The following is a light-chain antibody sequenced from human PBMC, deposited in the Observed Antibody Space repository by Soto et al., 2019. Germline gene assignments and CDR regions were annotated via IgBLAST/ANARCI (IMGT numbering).Light chain of an antibody. CDR1: QSVSSSY. Sequence: EIVLTQSPGTLSLSPGERATLSCRASQSVSSSYLGWYQQKPGQAPRLLIYGASSRATGIPARFSGSGSGTEFTLTISRLEPEDFAVYYCQQYGNWPPYTFGQGTKLEIK. CDR2: GAS. CDR3: QQYGNWPPYT. V-gene: IGKV3-20*01. J-gene: IGKJ2*01.